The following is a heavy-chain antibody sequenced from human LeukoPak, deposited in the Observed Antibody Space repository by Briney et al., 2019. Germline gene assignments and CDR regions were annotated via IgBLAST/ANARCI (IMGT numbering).Heavy chain of an antibody. CDR1: GYTFTGFY. V-gene: IGHV1-2*02. J-gene: IGHJ6*02. CDR2: INPKSGGT. Sequence: GASVKVSCKASGYTFTGFYMHWVRQAPGQGLEWMGGINPKSGGTNYAQKFQGRVTMTRDTSISTAYMELNRLRSGVTAVYSGARAQQLVPGLIYCYYGMDVWGQGTTVTVSS. CDR3: ARAQQLVPGLIYCYYGMDV. D-gene: IGHD6-13*01.